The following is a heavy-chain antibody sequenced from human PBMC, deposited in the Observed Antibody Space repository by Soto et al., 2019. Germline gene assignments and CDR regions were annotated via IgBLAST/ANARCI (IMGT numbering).Heavy chain of an antibody. CDR1: GFTFNTYD. Sequence: EVQLVESGGGLVKPGGSLRLSCAASGFTFNTYDMNWVRQAPGKGLEWVSSITTSSVYIYYAVSLKGRITISRDNAKNSLFLQMNRLRAEDTAVYYCVRSGTARLLRHSWFDTWGQGTLVTVSS. CDR2: ITTSSVYI. J-gene: IGHJ5*02. CDR3: VRSGTARLLRHSWFDT. D-gene: IGHD2-21*01. V-gene: IGHV3-21*01.